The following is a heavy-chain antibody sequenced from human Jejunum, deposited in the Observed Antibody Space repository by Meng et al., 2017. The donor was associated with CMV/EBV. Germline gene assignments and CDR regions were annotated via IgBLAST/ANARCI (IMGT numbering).Heavy chain of an antibody. CDR3: ARGMYFSP. CDR1: GFSVSSNY. J-gene: IGHJ5*02. Sequence: EGQLVEPVADLGQPGGSLRRSCAASGFSVSSNYMRWVRQAPGKGLEFISISDPTGYTYYADSVKGRFSISSDSSRNTLYIEMNSLRVEDTAVYYCARGMYFSPWGQGTLVTVSS. CDR2: SDPTGYT. D-gene: IGHD2-8*01. V-gene: IGHV3-66*01.